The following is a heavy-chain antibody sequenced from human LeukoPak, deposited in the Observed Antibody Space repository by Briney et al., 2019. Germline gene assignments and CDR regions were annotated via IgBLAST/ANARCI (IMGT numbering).Heavy chain of an antibody. CDR1: GYTFTSYG. D-gene: IGHD5-18*01. CDR2: INPNSGGT. V-gene: IGHV1-2*02. J-gene: IGHJ4*02. CDR3: AREMGYSYGRQNFDY. Sequence: GASVKVSCKASGYTFTSYGISWVRQAPGQGLEWMGWINPNSGGTNYAQKFQGRVTMTRDTSISTAYMELSRLRSDDTAVYYCAREMGYSYGRQNFDYWGQGTLVTVSS.